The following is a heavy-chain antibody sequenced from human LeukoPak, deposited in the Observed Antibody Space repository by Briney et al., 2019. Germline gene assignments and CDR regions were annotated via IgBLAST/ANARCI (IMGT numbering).Heavy chain of an antibody. V-gene: IGHV3-53*01. D-gene: IGHD6-19*01. CDR1: GFTVSSNY. Sequence: GGSLRLSCAASGFTVSSNYMSWVRQAPGKGLEWVSVIYSGGSTYYADSVKGRFTISRDNSKNTLYLQMNSLRAEDTAVYYCAAASSGSPFDWFDPWGQGTLVTVSS. CDR2: IYSGGST. CDR3: AAASSGSPFDWFDP. J-gene: IGHJ5*02.